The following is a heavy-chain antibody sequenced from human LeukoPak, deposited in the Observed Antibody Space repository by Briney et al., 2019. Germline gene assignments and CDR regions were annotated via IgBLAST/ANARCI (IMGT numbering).Heavy chain of an antibody. CDR2: ISSSSSYI. CDR3: ARGGYYYDSSGPYYFDY. J-gene: IGHJ4*02. CDR1: GFTFSSYS. Sequence: GGSLRLSCAASGFTFSSYSMNWVRQAPGKGLEWVSSISSSSSYIYYADSVKGRFTISRDNAKNSLYLQMNSLRAEDTAVYYCARGGYYYDSSGPYYFDYWGQGTLVTVSS. V-gene: IGHV3-21*01. D-gene: IGHD3-22*01.